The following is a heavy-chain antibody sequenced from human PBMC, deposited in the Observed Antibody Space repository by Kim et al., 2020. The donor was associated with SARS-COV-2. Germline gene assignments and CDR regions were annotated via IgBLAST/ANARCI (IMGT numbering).Heavy chain of an antibody. D-gene: IGHD6-13*01. CDR2: MNPNSGNT. J-gene: IGHJ4*02. V-gene: IGHV1-8*01. Sequence: APVKVSCKASGYTFTSYDINWVRQATGQGLEWMGWMNPNSGNTGYAQKFQGRVTMTRNTSISTAYMELSSLGSEDTAVYYCARTSGAAAGSDYWGQGTLVTVSS. CDR1: GYTFTSYD. CDR3: ARTSGAAAGSDY.